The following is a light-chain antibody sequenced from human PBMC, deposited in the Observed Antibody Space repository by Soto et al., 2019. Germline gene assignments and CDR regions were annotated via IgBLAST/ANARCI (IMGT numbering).Light chain of an antibody. CDR3: QQYFSSLT. CDR1: QSISSTF. CDR2: GAS. J-gene: IGKJ1*01. Sequence: EIVLTQSPGTLSLSPGERATLSCRASQSISSTFLAWYQHKPGQAPRVLIYGASRRATGIPDRFSGSGSGTDFTLTISRLEPEDFALYYCQQYFSSLTFGQGTKVEMK. V-gene: IGKV3-20*01.